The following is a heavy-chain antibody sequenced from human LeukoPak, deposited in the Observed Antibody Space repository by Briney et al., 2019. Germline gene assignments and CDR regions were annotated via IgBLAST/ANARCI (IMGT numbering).Heavy chain of an antibody. CDR1: GGSISSYY. V-gene: IGHV4-4*07. J-gene: IGHJ3*02. CDR3: ARAGRMAEPGTFDI. Sequence: SETLSLTCTVSGGSISSYYWTWIRRPAGKGLEWIGRIYTSGSTDYSPSLKSRVTMSIDTSKNQFSLKLSSVTSADTAVYYCARAGRMAEPGTFDIWGQGTMVTVSS. D-gene: IGHD6-19*01. CDR2: IYTSGST.